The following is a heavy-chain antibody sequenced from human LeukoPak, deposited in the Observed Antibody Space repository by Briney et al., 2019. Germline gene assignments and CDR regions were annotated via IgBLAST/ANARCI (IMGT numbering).Heavy chain of an antibody. V-gene: IGHV3-15*01. CDR2: FKSKTDGGTT. J-gene: IGHJ4*02. CDR1: GFTFSNAW. CDR3: TTLTMLPY. Sequence: PGGSLRLSCAASGFTFSNAWMSWVRQAPGKGLEWVGRFKSKTDGGTTDYPAPVKGRFTISRDDSKNTLYLQMNSLKTEDTAVYYCTTLTMLPYWGQGTLVTVSS. D-gene: IGHD3-10*01.